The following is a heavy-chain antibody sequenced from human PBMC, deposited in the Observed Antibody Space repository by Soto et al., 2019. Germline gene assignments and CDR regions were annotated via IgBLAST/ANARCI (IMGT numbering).Heavy chain of an antibody. D-gene: IGHD2-15*01. CDR2: IFHGGNA. V-gene: IGHV4-38-2*02. Sequence: SETLSLTCAVSGFFISSGNYWGWIRKPPGKGLGWIGSIFHGGNAYYNPSLKSRVTISVYMSKNQFSLQLNSVTAADTAVYYCARERWYDAFDVWGQVTVVTVSS. J-gene: IGHJ3*01. CDR3: ARERWYDAFDV. CDR1: GFFISSGNY.